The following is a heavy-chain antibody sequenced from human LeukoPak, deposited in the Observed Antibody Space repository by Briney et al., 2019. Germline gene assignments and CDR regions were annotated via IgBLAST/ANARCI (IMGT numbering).Heavy chain of an antibody. V-gene: IGHV1-18*01. CDR3: VRNPSDIVVVPAAKLDY. Sequence: ASVKVSCKASGYTFTSYGISWVRQAPGQGLEWMGWISAYNGNTNYAQKLRGRVTMTTDTSTSTAYMELRSLRSDDTALYYCVRNPSDIVVVPAAKLDYWGQGTLVTVSS. J-gene: IGHJ4*02. D-gene: IGHD2-2*01. CDR2: ISAYNGNT. CDR1: GYTFTSYG.